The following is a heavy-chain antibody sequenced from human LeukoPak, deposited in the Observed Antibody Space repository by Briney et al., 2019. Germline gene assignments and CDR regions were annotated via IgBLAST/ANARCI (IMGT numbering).Heavy chain of an antibody. J-gene: IGHJ3*02. CDR1: GFTFSSYG. Sequence: QPGRSLRLSCAASGFTFSSYGMHWVRQAPGKGLEWVANIKQDGSEKYYVDSVKGRFTISRDNAKNSLYLQMNSLRAEDTAVYYCARSGGKTDDYGDYAGLAFDIWGQGTMVTVSS. D-gene: IGHD4-17*01. CDR3: ARSGGKTDDYGDYAGLAFDI. CDR2: IKQDGSEK. V-gene: IGHV3-7*01.